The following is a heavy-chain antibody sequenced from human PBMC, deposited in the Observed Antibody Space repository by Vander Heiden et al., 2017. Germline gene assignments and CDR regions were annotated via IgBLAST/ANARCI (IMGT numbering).Heavy chain of an antibody. CDR2: IYYSGST. D-gene: IGHD3-3*01. J-gene: IGHJ4*02. CDR3: ARPGDDFWSGYYGFDY. V-gene: IGHV4-39*01. Sequence: QLQLQESGPGLVKPSETLSLTCLVSGASISSSSYYWGWIRQPPGKGLEWIGSIYYSGSTYYNPSLKSRVTISVDTSKNQFSLKLSSVTAADTAVYYCARPGDDFWSGYYGFDYWGQGTLVTVSS. CDR1: GASISSSSYY.